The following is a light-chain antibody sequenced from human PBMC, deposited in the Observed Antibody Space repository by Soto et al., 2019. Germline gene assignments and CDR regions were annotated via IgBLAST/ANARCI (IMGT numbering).Light chain of an antibody. CDR3: LQGSNWPYT. CDR2: DAS. J-gene: IGKJ2*01. Sequence: EIVLTQSPATLSLSPGERATLSFRASQSVSSYLAWYQQKPGQAPRLLVYDASSWATGIPARFSGSGSGTDFTVTISSLDPEGFPVYYCLQGSNWPYTFGLGTMLEMK. CDR1: QSVSSY. V-gene: IGKV3-11*01.